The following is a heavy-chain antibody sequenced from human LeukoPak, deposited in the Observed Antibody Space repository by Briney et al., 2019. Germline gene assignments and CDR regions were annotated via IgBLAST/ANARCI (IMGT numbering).Heavy chain of an antibody. CDR2: ITASSIYI. V-gene: IGHV3-21*01. CDR1: GFSFSGYN. D-gene: IGHD3-9*01. J-gene: IGHJ4*02. CDR3: ARVLRDYYFDY. Sequence: GGSLRLSCAASGFSFSGYNMNWVRQAPGKGLEWVSSITASSIYIYYADSVRGRFTISRDNAENSLYLQMNSLRAEDAAVYYCARVLRDYYFDYWGQGALVTVSS.